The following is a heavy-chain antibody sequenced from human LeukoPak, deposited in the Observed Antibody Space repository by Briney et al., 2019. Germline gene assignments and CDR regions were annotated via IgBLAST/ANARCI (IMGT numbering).Heavy chain of an antibody. J-gene: IGHJ5*02. Sequence: PSETLSLTCSVAGGSIRTYYWNWIRQTPGKGLEWIGHISNGNTDYNPSLKSRVTISVDTSKNQFSLRLTSVTAADTGVYYCARDKAHSYGRYFDPWGQRALVIVSS. CDR3: ARDKAHSYGRYFDP. CDR2: ISNGNT. CDR1: GGSIRTYY. D-gene: IGHD5-18*01. V-gene: IGHV4-59*01.